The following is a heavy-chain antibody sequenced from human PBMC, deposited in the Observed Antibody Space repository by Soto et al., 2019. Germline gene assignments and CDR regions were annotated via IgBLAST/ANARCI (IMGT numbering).Heavy chain of an antibody. CDR1: GFTFSSYA. CDR3: AKDQGLGIPGGYDAFDS. J-gene: IGHJ3*02. Sequence: QLLESGGGLVQPGGSLRLSCATSGFTFSSYAMTWVRQAPGKGPEWVSAISVSGSNTYYADSVKGRFSISRDNYKNTLYLQMNSLRAEDTAVYYCAKDQGLGIPGGYDAFDSWGQGTMITVSS. V-gene: IGHV3-23*01. CDR2: ISVSGSNT. D-gene: IGHD7-27*01.